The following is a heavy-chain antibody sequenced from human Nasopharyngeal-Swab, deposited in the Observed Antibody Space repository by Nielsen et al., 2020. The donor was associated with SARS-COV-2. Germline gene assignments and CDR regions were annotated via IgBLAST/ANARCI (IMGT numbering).Heavy chain of an antibody. V-gene: IGHV1-46*01. CDR2: INPGSGGT. J-gene: IGHJ6*02. Sequence: WVRQAPGQGLEWMGMINPGSGGTTYAQKFQGRVTMTRDTSTSTVFMDLSSLRSEDTAVYYCARRGRCSGSSCDTDVWGQGTTVTVSS. CDR3: ARRGRCSGSSCDTDV. D-gene: IGHD2-2*02.